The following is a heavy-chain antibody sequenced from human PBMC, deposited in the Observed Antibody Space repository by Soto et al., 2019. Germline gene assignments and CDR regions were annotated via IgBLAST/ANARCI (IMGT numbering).Heavy chain of an antibody. CDR1: GFTFDDYA. D-gene: IGHD3-16*01. V-gene: IGHV3-9*01. CDR3: AKDRGDRGSYSHDY. CDR2: ISWNSGSI. J-gene: IGHJ4*02. Sequence: EVQLVESGGGLVQPGRSLRLSCAASGFTFDDYAMHWVRQAPGKGLEWVSGISWNSGSIGYADSVKGRFTISRDNAKNSLYLQMNSLRAEDTALYYCAKDRGDRGSYSHDYWGQGTLVTVSS.